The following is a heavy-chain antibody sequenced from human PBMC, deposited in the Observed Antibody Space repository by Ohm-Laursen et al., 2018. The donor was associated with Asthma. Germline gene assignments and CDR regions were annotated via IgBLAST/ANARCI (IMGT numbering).Heavy chain of an antibody. CDR3: AAPGGYISTWYESPFDN. D-gene: IGHD6-13*01. J-gene: IGHJ4*02. CDR2: ISYDGSNK. CDR1: GFTFSSYA. Sequence: SLRLSCSASGFTFSSYAMHWVRQAPGKGLEWVAVISYDGSNKYYADSVKGRFTISRDNSKNTLYLQMNSLRAEDTAVYYCAAPGGYISTWYESPFDNWGQGILVTVSS. V-gene: IGHV3-30*04.